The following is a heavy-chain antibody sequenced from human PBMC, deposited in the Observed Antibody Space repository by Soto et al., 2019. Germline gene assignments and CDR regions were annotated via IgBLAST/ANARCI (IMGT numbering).Heavy chain of an antibody. V-gene: IGHV1-69*01. CDR2: IIPLLGTT. Sequence: QVQLVQSGSEVKMPGSSVKVSCKTSGGTFSRHAINWVRQAPGHGLEWMGGIIPLLGTTNYAQKFKGRVTSSADESTSTAYMELSSLTSDDEAVYYCARAAIHGSSWSFCFDPWGQGTLVTVSS. D-gene: IGHD6-13*01. CDR1: GGTFSRHA. J-gene: IGHJ5*02. CDR3: ARAAIHGSSWSFCFDP.